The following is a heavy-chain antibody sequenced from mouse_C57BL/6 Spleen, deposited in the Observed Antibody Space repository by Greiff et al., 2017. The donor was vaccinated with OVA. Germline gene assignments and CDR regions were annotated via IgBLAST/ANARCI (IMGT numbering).Heavy chain of an antibody. CDR3: ARSRDYEFDY. V-gene: IGHV1-64*01. D-gene: IGHD2-4*01. J-gene: IGHJ2*01. CDR1: GYTFTSYW. CDR2: IHPNSGST. Sequence: QVQLKESGAELVKPGASVKLSCKASGYTFTSYWMHWVKQRPGQGLEWIGMIHPNSGSTNYNEKFKSKATLTVDKSSSTAYMQLSSLTSEDSAVYYCARSRDYEFDYWGQGTTLTVSS.